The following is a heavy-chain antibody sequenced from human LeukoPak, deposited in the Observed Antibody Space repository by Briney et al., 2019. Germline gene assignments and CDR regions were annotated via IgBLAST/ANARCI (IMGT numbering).Heavy chain of an antibody. V-gene: IGHV1-69*04. D-gene: IGHD6-19*01. J-gene: IGHJ2*01. CDR3: ARAGIAVPFDL. CDR1: GGTFSSYA. Sequence: GASVKVSCKASGGTFSSYAISWVRQAPGQGLEWMGRIIPILGIANYAQKFQGRVTITADKSTSTAYMELSSLRSEDTAVYYCARAGIAVPFDLWGRGTLVTVSS. CDR2: IIPILGIA.